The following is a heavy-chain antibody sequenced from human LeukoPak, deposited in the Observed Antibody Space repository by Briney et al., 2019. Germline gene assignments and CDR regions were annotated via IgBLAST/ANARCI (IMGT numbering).Heavy chain of an antibody. CDR2: INPNSGGT. CDR1: GYTFTGYY. D-gene: IGHD2-15*01. Sequence: ASVKVSCKASGYTFTGYYMHWVRQAPGQGLEWMGWINPNSGGTNYAQKFQGRVTMTRDTSISTAYMELSRLRSDDTAVYYCARRHCSGGSCYSGLDYWGQGTLVTVSS. J-gene: IGHJ4*02. CDR3: ARRHCSGGSCYSGLDY. V-gene: IGHV1-2*02.